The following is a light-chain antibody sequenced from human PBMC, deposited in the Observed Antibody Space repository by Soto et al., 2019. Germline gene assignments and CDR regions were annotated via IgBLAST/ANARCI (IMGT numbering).Light chain of an antibody. J-gene: IGKJ1*01. V-gene: IGKV3-15*01. CDR2: GAS. CDR1: QSVSSN. Sequence: EIVMTQSPATLSVSPGERATLSCRASQSVSSNLAWYQQKPGQAPRLLMYGASTRATGIPDRFSGSGSGTEFTLTISSLQSEDFAVSYCQQHNIWPPWTFGQGTKVEIK. CDR3: QQHNIWPPWT.